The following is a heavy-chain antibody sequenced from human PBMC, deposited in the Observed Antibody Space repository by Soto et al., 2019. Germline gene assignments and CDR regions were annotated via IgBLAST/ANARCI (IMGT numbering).Heavy chain of an antibody. J-gene: IGHJ4*02. CDR2: IIPIFGTT. D-gene: IGHD6-13*01. V-gene: IGHV1-69*12. CDR3: ARVSSSWYKDYFDY. CDR1: GGTFSNYA. Sequence: QVQLVQSGAEVKKPGSSVKVSCKASGGTFSNYAISWVRQAPGQGLEWMGGIIPIFGTTNYAQRFQGSVTMTADESTSTAYMELSSLRSEDTAVYYCARVSSSWYKDYFDYWGQGTLVTVSS.